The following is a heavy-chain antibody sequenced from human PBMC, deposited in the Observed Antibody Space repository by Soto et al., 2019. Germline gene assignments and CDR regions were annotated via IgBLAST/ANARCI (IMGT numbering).Heavy chain of an antibody. V-gene: IGHV3-23*01. Sequence: EVQLLGSGGGLVQPGGSLRLSCAASGLTFSTYAMSWVRQAPGKGLEWVSSISGNGANTYYTDSVKGRFIISRDNSKKCLFVQMISLSAEDTPLYYCATDRPYYYGSGGGCYKAGGDYWGQGTLVTVSS. D-gene: IGHD3-10*01. J-gene: IGHJ4*02. CDR1: GLTFSTYA. CDR3: ATDRPYYYGSGGGCYKAGGDY. CDR2: ISGNGANT.